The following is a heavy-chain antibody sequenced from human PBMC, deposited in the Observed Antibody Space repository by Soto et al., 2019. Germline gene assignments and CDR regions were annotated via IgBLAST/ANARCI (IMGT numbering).Heavy chain of an antibody. Sequence: QVQLQESGPGLVKPSQTLSLTCTVSGGSISSGGYFWSWIRQHPGKGLEWIGFIYYSGSTYYNPPLKSRVTXSXXXSXXQFSPKLSSVTAADTAVYYCARAGAAPYYYYGMDVWGQGTTVTVSS. CDR3: ARAGAAPYYYYGMDV. J-gene: IGHJ6*02. CDR2: IYYSGST. V-gene: IGHV4-31*03. D-gene: IGHD6-6*01. CDR1: GGSISSGGYF.